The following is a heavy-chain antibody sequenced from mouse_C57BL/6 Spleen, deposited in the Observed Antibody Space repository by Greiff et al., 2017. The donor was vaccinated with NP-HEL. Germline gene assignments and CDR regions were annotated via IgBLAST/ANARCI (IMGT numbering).Heavy chain of an antibody. V-gene: IGHV1-52*01. CDR1: GYTFTSYW. CDR2: IDPSDSET. D-gene: IGHD4-1*01. J-gene: IGHJ4*01. CDR3: ARLTGPYAMDY. Sequence: QVQLQQPGAELVRPGSSVKLSCKASGYTFTSYWMHWVKQRPIQGLEWIGNIDPSDSETHYNQKFKDKATLTVDKSSSTAYMQLSSLTSYDSAVYYCARLTGPYAMDYWGQGTSVTVSS.